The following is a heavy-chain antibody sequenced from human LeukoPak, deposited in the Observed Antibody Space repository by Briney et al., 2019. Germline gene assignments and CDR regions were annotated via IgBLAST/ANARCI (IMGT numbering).Heavy chain of an antibody. V-gene: IGHV3-9*01. Sequence: PGGSLRLSCAASGFTFDDYAMHWVRQAPGKGLEWVSGISWNSGSIGYADSVKGRFTISRDNAKNSLYLQMNSLRAEDTALYYCARATTVLTPSAFDIWGQGTMVTVSS. CDR2: ISWNSGSI. CDR1: GFTFDDYA. D-gene: IGHD4-23*01. J-gene: IGHJ3*02. CDR3: ARATTVLTPSAFDI.